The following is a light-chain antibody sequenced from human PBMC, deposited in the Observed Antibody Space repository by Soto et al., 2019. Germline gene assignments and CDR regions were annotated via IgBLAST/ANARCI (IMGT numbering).Light chain of an antibody. J-gene: IGKJ3*01. CDR1: QSGSSSY. Sequence: EIVLTQSPGTLSLSPGERATLSCRASQSGSSSYLAWYQQKPGQAPRLLIYGASSRATGIPDRFSGSGSGTDFTLTISRLEPEDFAVYYCQQYGSSPPTFGPGTKVDIK. CDR3: QQYGSSPPT. V-gene: IGKV3-20*01. CDR2: GAS.